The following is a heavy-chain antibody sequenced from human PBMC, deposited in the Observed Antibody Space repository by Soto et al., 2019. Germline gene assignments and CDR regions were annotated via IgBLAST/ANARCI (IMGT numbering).Heavy chain of an antibody. CDR3: AREQLGRNWFDP. D-gene: IGHD1-1*01. Sequence: QLQLQEAGSGLVKPSQTLSLTCAVSGGSISSGGYSWNWIRQPPGKGLEWIGYIYHSGYTYYTPSLKSRVTISVDKSKNQFSLNLSSVTAADTAVYYCAREQLGRNWFDPWVPGTLVTVSS. CDR2: IYHSGYT. V-gene: IGHV4-30-2*01. J-gene: IGHJ5*02. CDR1: GGSISSGGYS.